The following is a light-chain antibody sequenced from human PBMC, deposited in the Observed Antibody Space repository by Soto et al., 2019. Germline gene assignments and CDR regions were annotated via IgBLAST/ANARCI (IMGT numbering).Light chain of an antibody. V-gene: IGKV3-15*01. Sequence: EIVMTQSPATLSVSTGERATLSCRASQSVSILLAWYQQKPGQAPRLLMYGSSIRATGIPARFSGSGSGTEFTLTISSLQSEDFAVYYCQQHNNWPPITFGQGTRLEI. J-gene: IGKJ5*01. CDR3: QQHNNWPPIT. CDR2: GSS. CDR1: QSVSIL.